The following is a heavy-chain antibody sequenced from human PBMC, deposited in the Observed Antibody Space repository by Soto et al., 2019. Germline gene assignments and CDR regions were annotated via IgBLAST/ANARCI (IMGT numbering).Heavy chain of an antibody. Sequence: EVDLVESGGGLAQPGRSLRLSCVASGFTFDDHGMHWVRQIPGRGLEWVSGISWNSGSIGYAESVKGRFTIFRDNAKNSLYLKMNSLRQEDTALYYCVRDTSSGWHLKDHWGQGVQVSVSS. CDR3: VRDTSSGWHLKDH. J-gene: IGHJ4*02. CDR1: GFTFDDHG. CDR2: ISWNSGSI. D-gene: IGHD3-9*01. V-gene: IGHV3-9*01.